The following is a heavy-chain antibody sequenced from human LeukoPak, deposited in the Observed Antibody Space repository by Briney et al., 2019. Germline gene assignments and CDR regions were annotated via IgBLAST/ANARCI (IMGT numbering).Heavy chain of an antibody. J-gene: IGHJ4*02. V-gene: IGHV3-7*03. Sequence: PGGSLRLSCAASGFTFSSYWMSWVRQAPGKGLEWVANIKQDGSEKYYVDSVKGRFTISRDNAKNSLYLQMNSLRAEDTALYYCAKGLIAVAGHFDYWGQGTLVTVSS. CDR1: GFTFSSYW. CDR2: IKQDGSEK. D-gene: IGHD6-19*01. CDR3: AKGLIAVAGHFDY.